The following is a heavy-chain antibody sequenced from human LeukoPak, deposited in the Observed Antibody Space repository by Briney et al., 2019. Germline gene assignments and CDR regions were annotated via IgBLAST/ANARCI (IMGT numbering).Heavy chain of an antibody. V-gene: IGHV4-34*01. CDR3: ARSPSYCSSTSCYPSRSPHWFDP. J-gene: IGHJ5*02. CDR2: INHSGST. CDR1: GGSFSGYY. Sequence: KPSETLSLTCAVYGGSFSGYYWRWIRQPPGKGLEWIGEINHSGSTNYNPSLKSRVTISVDTSKNQFSLKLSSVTAADTAVYYCARSPSYCSSTSCYPSRSPHWFDPWGQGTLVTVSS. D-gene: IGHD2-2*01.